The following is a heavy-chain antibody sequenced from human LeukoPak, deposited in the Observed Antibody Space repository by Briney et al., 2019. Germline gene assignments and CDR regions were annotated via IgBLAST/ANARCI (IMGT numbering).Heavy chain of an antibody. CDR1: GGSISSGSYY. CDR3: ARGKVPAAITLSYYYYMDV. D-gene: IGHD2-2*02. Sequence: SETLSLTCTVSGGSISSGSYYWSWIRQPAGKGLEWIGRIYTSGSTNYNPSLKSRVTISVDTSKSQFSLILSSVTAADTAVYYCARGKVPAAITLSYYYYMDVWGKGTTVTISS. CDR2: IYTSGST. J-gene: IGHJ6*03. V-gene: IGHV4-61*02.